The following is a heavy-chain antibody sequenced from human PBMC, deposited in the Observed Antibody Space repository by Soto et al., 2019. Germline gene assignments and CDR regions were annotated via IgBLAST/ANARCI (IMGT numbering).Heavy chain of an antibody. CDR2: ISYDGSNK. CDR1: GFTFSSYA. Sequence: GSLRLSCAASGFTFSSYAMHWVRQAPGKGLEWVAVISYDGSNKYYADSVKGRFTISRDNSKNTLYLQMNSLRAEDTAVYYCARPFHIVVVTAIRSNAFDIWGQGTMVTVSS. D-gene: IGHD2-21*02. CDR3: ARPFHIVVVTAIRSNAFDI. V-gene: IGHV3-30-3*01. J-gene: IGHJ3*02.